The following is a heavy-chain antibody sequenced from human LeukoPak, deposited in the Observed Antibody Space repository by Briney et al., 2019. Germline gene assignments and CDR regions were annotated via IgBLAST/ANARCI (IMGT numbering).Heavy chain of an antibody. CDR1: GFGFSDVW. CDR3: TTEFYNSDLNN. V-gene: IGHV3-15*01. CDR2: IKSKASGGTT. D-gene: IGHD4-11*01. J-gene: IGHJ1*01. Sequence: PGGSLRLSCVGSGFGFSDVWMTWVRQAPGKGLEWIGRIKSKASGGTTSYAAPVTGRFTMSRDDSKSAVYLQMNSLGTEDTALYYCTTEFYNSDLNNWGQGILVSVSS.